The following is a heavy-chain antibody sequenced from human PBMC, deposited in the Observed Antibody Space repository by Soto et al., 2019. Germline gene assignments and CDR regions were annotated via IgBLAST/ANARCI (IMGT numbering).Heavy chain of an antibody. Sequence: GGSLRLSCAASGFTFSSYSMNWVRQAPGKGLEWVSDISSSSSYIYYADSVKGRFTISRDNAKNSLYLQMNSLRAEDTAVYYGARHYSSGWHDAFDIWGQGTMVTVSS. J-gene: IGHJ3*02. V-gene: IGHV3-21*01. CDR1: GFTFSSYS. CDR3: ARHYSSGWHDAFDI. D-gene: IGHD6-19*01. CDR2: ISSSSSYI.